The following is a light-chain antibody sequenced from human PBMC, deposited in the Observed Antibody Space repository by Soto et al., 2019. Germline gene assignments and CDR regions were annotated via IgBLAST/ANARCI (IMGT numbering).Light chain of an antibody. V-gene: IGKV1-5*03. CDR1: QTITSR. CDR2: KTS. J-gene: IGKJ4*01. Sequence: DIQMTQSPSTLSASVGDTVTITCRASQTITSRLAWYQQKPGKAPNLLIYKTSTLESGVPSRFRGSGSGTDFSLTISSLQPDDFATYYCQHYDSYSPFGGGTKVEIK. CDR3: QHYDSYSP.